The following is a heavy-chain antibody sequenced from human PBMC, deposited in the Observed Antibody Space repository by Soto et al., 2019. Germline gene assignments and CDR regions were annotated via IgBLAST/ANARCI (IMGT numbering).Heavy chain of an antibody. CDR2: ISYDGSNK. J-gene: IGHJ4*02. CDR3: AKTDEQWLVLDY. D-gene: IGHD6-19*01. V-gene: IGHV3-30*18. Sequence: GGSLRLSCAASGFTFSSYGMHWVRQAPGKGLEWVAVISYDGSNKYYADSVKGRFTISRDNSKNTLYLQMNSLRAEDTAVYYCAKTDEQWLVLDYWGQGTLVTVSS. CDR1: GFTFSSYG.